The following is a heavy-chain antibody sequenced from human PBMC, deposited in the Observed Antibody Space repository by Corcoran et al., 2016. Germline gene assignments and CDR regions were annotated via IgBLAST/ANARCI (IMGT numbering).Heavy chain of an antibody. CDR3: ARRGSGRYFDL. V-gene: IGHV3-11*01. J-gene: IGHJ2*01. CDR2: ISPSGDTL. Sequence: QVQLVESGGDLVKPGGSLRLSCAASGFTFSDYYMSWIRQAPGKGLEWGSHISPSGDTLYYANSVKGRFTSSRDNAKNSFYLQMNSLRAEDTAVFYCARRGSGRYFDLWGRGTLVSVSS. CDR1: GFTFSDYY.